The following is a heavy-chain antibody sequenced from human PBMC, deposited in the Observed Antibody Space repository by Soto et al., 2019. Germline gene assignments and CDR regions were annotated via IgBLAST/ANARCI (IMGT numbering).Heavy chain of an antibody. CDR2: IKQDGSEK. CDR1: GFTFSSYW. D-gene: IGHD2-15*01. Sequence: GGSLRLSCAASGFTFSSYWMSWVRQAPGKGLEWVANIKQDGSEKYYVDSVKGRFTISRDNAKNSLYLQMNSLRAEDTAVYYCARDGWHSYYYYGMDVWGQGTTVTVSS. J-gene: IGHJ6*02. V-gene: IGHV3-7*05. CDR3: ARDGWHSYYYYGMDV.